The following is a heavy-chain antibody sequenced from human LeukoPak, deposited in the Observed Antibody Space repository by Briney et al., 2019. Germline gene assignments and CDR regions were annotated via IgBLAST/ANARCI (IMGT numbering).Heavy chain of an antibody. J-gene: IGHJ4*02. CDR2: VHHSGST. CDR1: GFSISNNYW. CDR3: AREPAGRGAVDY. V-gene: IGHV4-38-2*02. Sequence: SETLSLTCTVSGFSISNNYWWHWIRQPPGKGLDWIGTVHHSGSTYYNPSLKSRVTISVDTSKNQFSLKLTSVTAADTAVHYCAREPAGRGAVDYWGQGTLVTVSS. D-gene: IGHD4/OR15-4a*01.